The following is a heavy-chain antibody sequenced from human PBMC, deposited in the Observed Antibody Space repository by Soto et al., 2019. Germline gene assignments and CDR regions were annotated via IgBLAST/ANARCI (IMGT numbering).Heavy chain of an antibody. CDR1: GFIFSSYA. J-gene: IGHJ4*02. CDR3: AKAGGYSGYDYGYPFDY. V-gene: IGHV3-30-3*01. CDR2: ISYDGSNK. D-gene: IGHD5-12*01. Sequence: GGSLRLSCAASGFIFSSYAMHWVRQAPGKGLEWVAVISYDGSNKYYADSVKGRFTISRDNSKNSLYLQMNSLRAEDTALYYCAKAGGYSGYDYGYPFDYWGQGTLVTVSS.